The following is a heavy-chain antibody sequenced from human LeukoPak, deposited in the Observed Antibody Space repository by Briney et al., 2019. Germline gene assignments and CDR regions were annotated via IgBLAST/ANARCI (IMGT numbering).Heavy chain of an antibody. CDR2: ISSSGSTI. CDR3: ARALYDSSGYYSHFDY. J-gene: IGHJ4*02. CDR1: GFTFSDYY. V-gene: IGHV3-11*04. D-gene: IGHD3-22*01. Sequence: GGSLRLSCAASGFTFSDYYMSWIRQAPGKGLEWVSYISSSGSTIYYADSVKGRFTISRDNAKNSLYLQMNSLRAEDTAVYYCARALYDSSGYYSHFDYWGQGTLVTVSS.